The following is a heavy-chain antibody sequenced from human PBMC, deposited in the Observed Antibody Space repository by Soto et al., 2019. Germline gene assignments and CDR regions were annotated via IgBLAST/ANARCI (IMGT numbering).Heavy chain of an antibody. V-gene: IGHV4-31*03. CDR1: GGSISSGGYY. Sequence: QVQLQESGPGLVKPSQTLSLTCTVSGGSISSGGYYWSWIRQHPGKGLEWIGYIYYSGSTYYNPSLKSRVTISVDTSKNQFSLKLRSVTAADTAVYYCARESPQGFGVDRTVMDVWGQGTTVTVSS. D-gene: IGHD3-3*01. CDR2: IYYSGST. CDR3: ARESPQGFGVDRTVMDV. J-gene: IGHJ6*02.